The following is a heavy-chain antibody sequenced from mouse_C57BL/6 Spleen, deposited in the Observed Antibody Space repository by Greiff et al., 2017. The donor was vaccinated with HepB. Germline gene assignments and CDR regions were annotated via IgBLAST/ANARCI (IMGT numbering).Heavy chain of an antibody. CDR2: IHPNSGST. CDR1: GYTFTSYW. Sequence: QVQLKQPGAELVKPGASVKLSCKASGYTFTSYWMHWVKQRPGQGLEWIGMIHPNSGSTNYNEKFKSKATLTVDKSSSTAYMQLSSLTSEDSAVYYCARCGYYVRYYFDYWGQGTTLTVSS. V-gene: IGHV1-64*01. J-gene: IGHJ2*01. CDR3: ARCGYYVRYYFDY. D-gene: IGHD2-3*01.